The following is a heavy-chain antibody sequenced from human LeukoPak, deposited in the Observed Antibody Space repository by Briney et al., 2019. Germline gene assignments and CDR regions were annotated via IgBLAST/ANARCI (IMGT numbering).Heavy chain of an antibody. CDR2: ISGSGGNT. CDR3: AKEGDYYDRSGYYPPDH. J-gene: IGHJ4*02. V-gene: IGHV3-23*01. CDR1: GFIFSSYA. Sequence: GGSLRLSCGASGFIFSSYAMNWVRQAPGKGLEWVSGISGSGGNTYYAGPVKGRFTISRDNSKNTLYLQMNSLRAEDTAVYYCAKEGDYYDRSGYYPPDHWGQGTLVTVSS. D-gene: IGHD3-22*01.